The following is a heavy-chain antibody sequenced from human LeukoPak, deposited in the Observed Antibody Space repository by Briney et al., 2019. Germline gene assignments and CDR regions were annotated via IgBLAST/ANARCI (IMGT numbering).Heavy chain of an antibody. V-gene: IGHV4-39*07. D-gene: IGHD3-22*01. CDR3: ARVEGRDSSGYGGWYYYYYMDV. CDR2: IYHSGST. Sequence: PSETLSLTCTVSGGSISSSSYYWGWIRQPPGKGLEWIGSIYHSGSTYYNPSLKSRVTISVDTSKNQFSLKLSSVTAADTAVYYCARVEGRDSSGYGGWYYYYYMDVWGKGATVTVSS. CDR1: GGSISSSSYY. J-gene: IGHJ6*03.